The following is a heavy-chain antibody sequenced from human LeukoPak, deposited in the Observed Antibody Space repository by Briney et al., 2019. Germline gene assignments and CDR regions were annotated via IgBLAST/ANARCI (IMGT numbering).Heavy chain of an antibody. V-gene: IGHV3-48*01. D-gene: IGHD3-10*01. CDR3: AREFMVRGVKYHYYGMDV. CDR2: ISSSSSTI. CDR1: GFTFSSYS. J-gene: IGHJ6*02. Sequence: PGGSLRLSCAASGFTFSSYSMNWVRQAPGKGLEWVSYISSSSSTIYYADSVKGRFTISRDNSKNTLYLQMNSLRAEDTAVYYCAREFMVRGVKYHYYGMDVWGQGTTVTVSS.